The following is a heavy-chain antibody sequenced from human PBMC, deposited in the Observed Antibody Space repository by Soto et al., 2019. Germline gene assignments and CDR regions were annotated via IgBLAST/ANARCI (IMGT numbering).Heavy chain of an antibody. J-gene: IGHJ4*02. CDR1: GLTFSGYG. D-gene: IGHD4-4*01. V-gene: IGHV3-23*01. CDR2: ISGSGPTT. CDR3: VTRSRGLQSSPPRLDS. Sequence: EVQLLESGGGLVQPGGSLRISCAASGLTFSGYGMSWVRQAPGTGLEWVSAISGSGPTTYYADSVKGRFTISRDDSKNILFLQMNSLRAEDTAVYYCVTRSRGLQSSPPRLDSWGQGTLVTVSS.